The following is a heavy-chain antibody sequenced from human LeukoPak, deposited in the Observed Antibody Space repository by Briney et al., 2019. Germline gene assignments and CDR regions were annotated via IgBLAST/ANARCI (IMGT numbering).Heavy chain of an antibody. D-gene: IGHD3-22*01. CDR2: IYHSGSA. V-gene: IGHV4-30-4*07. J-gene: IGHJ4*02. CDR1: GGSISSGPYS. CDR3: ARAKDSSGYYSLYYFDN. Sequence: SETLSLTCTVSGGSISSGPYSWAWIRQPLGKGLEWIGYIYHSGSASYNPSLMSRLTISVDTSKNQFSLKLSSVTAADTAVYYCARAKDSSGYYSLYYFDNWGQGTLVTVSS.